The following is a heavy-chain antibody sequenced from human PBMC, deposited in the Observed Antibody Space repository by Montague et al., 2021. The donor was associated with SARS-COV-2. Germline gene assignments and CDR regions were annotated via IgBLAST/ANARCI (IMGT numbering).Heavy chain of an antibody. CDR1: GFSISSGFY. V-gene: IGHV4-38-2*01. J-gene: IGHJ4*02. D-gene: IGHD5-12*01. Sequence: SETLSLTCSVSGFSISSGFYCAWIRQSPGKGPEWIGTVYHSGYTHYNPSLQGRVTVSIDTSKNQFSLTVTSVTAADTAGYFCARRGYTGSDYFDYWGQGTLVTVSS. CDR3: ARRGYTGSDYFDY. CDR2: VYHSGYT.